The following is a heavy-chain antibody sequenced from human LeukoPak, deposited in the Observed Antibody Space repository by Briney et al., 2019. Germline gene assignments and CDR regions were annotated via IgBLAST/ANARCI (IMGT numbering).Heavy chain of an antibody. Sequence: TSETLSLTCSVSGGSISTYSWNWIRQPAGKGLEWIGRIFPSGTTKYHPPLKSRVTMSVDTSKNHFSLKLTSVTAADTAVYYCARDLQIDYGSGRYSVWGQGTLVTVSS. CDR3: ARDLQIDYGSGRYSV. V-gene: IGHV4-4*07. CDR1: GGSISTYS. CDR2: IFPSGTT. D-gene: IGHD3-10*01. J-gene: IGHJ4*02.